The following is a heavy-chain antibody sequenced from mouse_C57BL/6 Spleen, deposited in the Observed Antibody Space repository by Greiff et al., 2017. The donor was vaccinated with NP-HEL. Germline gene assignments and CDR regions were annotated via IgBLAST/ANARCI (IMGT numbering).Heavy chain of an antibody. CDR2: INPSNGGT. D-gene: IGHD2-5*01. Sequence: VQLQQSGTELVKPGASVKLSCKASGYTFTSYWMHWVKQRPGQGLEWIGNINPSNGGTNYNEKFKSKATLTVDKSSSTAYMQLSSLTSEDSAVYYCARSKSNYVAWFAYWGQGTLVTVSA. J-gene: IGHJ3*01. CDR1: GYTFTSYW. V-gene: IGHV1-53*01. CDR3: ARSKSNYVAWFAY.